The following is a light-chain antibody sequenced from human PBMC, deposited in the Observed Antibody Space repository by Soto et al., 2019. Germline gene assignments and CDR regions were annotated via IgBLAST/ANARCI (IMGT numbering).Light chain of an antibody. CDR1: QSVDNSH. CDR3: QQYCNSPPVT. CDR2: GAS. J-gene: IGKJ5*01. Sequence: EIVLTQSPGTLYVSPGERATLSCRASQSVDNSHVAWYQQRRGLAPRLLIYGASNRATSNPDRLSGSGSVIAFTLIINRLEAEDFAVYCCQQYCNSPPVTFGQGTRL. V-gene: IGKV3-20*01.